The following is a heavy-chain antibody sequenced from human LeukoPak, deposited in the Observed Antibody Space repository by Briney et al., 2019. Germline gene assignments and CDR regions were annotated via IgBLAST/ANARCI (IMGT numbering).Heavy chain of an antibody. J-gene: IGHJ5*02. V-gene: IGHV4-30-2*01. CDR1: GGSISGGGYS. D-gene: IGHD6-13*01. CDR3: AHEKRYSSSWYGEFGFDP. CDR2: IYHSGST. Sequence: PSETLFLTCAVSGGSISGGGYSWSWIRQPPGKGLEWIGYIYHSGSTYYNPSLKSRVTISVDRSKNQFSLNLTSVTAADTAVYYCAHEKRYSSSWYGEFGFDPWGQGTLVTVSS.